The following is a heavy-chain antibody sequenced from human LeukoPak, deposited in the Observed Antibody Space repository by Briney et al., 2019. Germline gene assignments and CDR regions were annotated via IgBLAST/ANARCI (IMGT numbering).Heavy chain of an antibody. Sequence: GGSLRLSCAASGFTVSSNYMNWVRQAPGKGLEWVSVIYSGGSTYYADSVKGRFTISRHNSKNTLYLQMNSLRAGDTAVYYCARGFFIAAAVFDYWGQGTLVTVSS. CDR2: IYSGGST. CDR1: GFTVSSNY. V-gene: IGHV3-53*04. D-gene: IGHD6-13*01. J-gene: IGHJ4*02. CDR3: ARGFFIAAAVFDY.